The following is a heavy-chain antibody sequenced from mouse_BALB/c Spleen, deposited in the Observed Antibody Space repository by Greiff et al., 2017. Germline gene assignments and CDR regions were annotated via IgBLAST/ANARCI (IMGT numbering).Heavy chain of an antibody. CDR3: ARGCPDY. CDR1: GFNIKDTY. CDR2: IDPANGNT. Sequence: EVMLVESGAELVKPGASVKLSCTASGFNIKDTYMHWVKQRPEQGLEWIGRIDPANGNTKYDPKFQGKATITADTSSNTAYLQLSSLTSEDTAVYYCARGCPDYWGQGTTLTVSS. V-gene: IGHV14-3*02. J-gene: IGHJ2*01.